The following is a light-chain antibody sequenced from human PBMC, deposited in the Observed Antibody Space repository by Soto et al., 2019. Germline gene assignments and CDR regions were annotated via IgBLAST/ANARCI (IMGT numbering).Light chain of an antibody. Sequence: EVVMRQSPATLSVSPGEGATLSCRASQSVGSNLAWYQQKPGQAPRLLIYGASTRATGVPARFSGSGSGTEFTLTISNLQSEDFAVYHCQQYDKWPRTFGQGTKVDIK. V-gene: IGKV3-15*01. CDR3: QQYDKWPRT. J-gene: IGKJ1*01. CDR1: QSVGSN. CDR2: GAS.